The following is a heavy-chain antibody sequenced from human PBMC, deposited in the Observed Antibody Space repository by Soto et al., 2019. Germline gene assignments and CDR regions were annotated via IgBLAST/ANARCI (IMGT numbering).Heavy chain of an antibody. CDR2: ISGCCGVT. J-gene: IGHJ5*02. D-gene: IGHD4-17*01. CDR3: AKVLSYDYGWFDP. Sequence: PGGSLRLSCTASGFNISGYAFTWVRLAQGEGLGWVSVISGCCGVTYFAASVKGRFTVSRDNSKNPVFLQLNNVRAEDSAVYFCAKVLSYDYGWFDPWGLGTLVTVSS. V-gene: IGHV3-23*01. CDR1: GFNISGYA.